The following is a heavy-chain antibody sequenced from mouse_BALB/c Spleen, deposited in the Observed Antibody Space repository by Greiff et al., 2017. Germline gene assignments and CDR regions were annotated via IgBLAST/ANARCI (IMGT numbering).Heavy chain of an antibody. J-gene: IGHJ2*01. Sequence: VKVVESGPGLVAPSQSLSITCTVSGFSLTSYGVHWVRQPPGKGLEWLGVIWAGGSTNYNSALMSRLSISKDNSKSQVFLKMNSLQTDDTAMYYCARDRDRYDYFDYWGQGTTLTVSS. CDR2: IWAGGST. V-gene: IGHV2-9*02. D-gene: IGHD2-14*01. CDR1: GFSLTSYG. CDR3: ARDRDRYDYFDY.